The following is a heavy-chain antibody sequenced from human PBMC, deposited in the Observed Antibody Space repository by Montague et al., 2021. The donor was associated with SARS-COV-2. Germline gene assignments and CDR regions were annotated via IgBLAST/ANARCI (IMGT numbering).Heavy chain of an antibody. CDR3: ARSSGYNYDISYYGMDV. Sequence: SETLSLTCTASGGSISSSDYYWGWIRQPPGKGLEWIGTIYYSGSTYYTPSLKSRVTISVDTSKNQFSLKLTSLTAADTAVYYCARSSGYNYDISYYGMDVWGQGTTVTVSS. J-gene: IGHJ6*02. CDR2: IYYSGST. D-gene: IGHD5-18*01. CDR1: GGSISSSDYY. V-gene: IGHV4-39*01.